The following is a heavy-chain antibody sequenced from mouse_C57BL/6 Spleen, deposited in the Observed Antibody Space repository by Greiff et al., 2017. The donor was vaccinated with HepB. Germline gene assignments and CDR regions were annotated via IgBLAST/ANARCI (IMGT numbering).Heavy chain of an antibody. D-gene: IGHD1-1*01. Sequence: VQLQQPGAELVMPGASVKLSCKASGYTFTSYWMHWVKQRPGQGLEWIGEIDPSDSYTNYNQKFKGKSTLTVDKSSSTAYMQLSSLTYEDSAVYYCARDGSSQFAYWGQGTLVTVSA. CDR2: IDPSDSYT. J-gene: IGHJ3*01. CDR1: GYTFTSYW. V-gene: IGHV1-69*01. CDR3: ARDGSSQFAY.